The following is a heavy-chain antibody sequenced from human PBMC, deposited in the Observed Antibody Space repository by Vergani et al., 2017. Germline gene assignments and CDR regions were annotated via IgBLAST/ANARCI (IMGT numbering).Heavy chain of an antibody. Sequence: QVQLVQSGAEVKKPGSSVKVSCKASGGTFSRYTISWVRQARGQGLEWMGRIIPILGIANYAQKFQGRVTITADKSTSTAYMEPSSVRSEDTAVYYCARDVSLQSIAAPVYYMDVWGKGTTVTVSS. CDR1: GGTFSRYT. CDR3: ARDVSLQSIAAPVYYMDV. V-gene: IGHV1-69*08. J-gene: IGHJ6*03. CDR2: IIPILGIA. D-gene: IGHD6-6*01.